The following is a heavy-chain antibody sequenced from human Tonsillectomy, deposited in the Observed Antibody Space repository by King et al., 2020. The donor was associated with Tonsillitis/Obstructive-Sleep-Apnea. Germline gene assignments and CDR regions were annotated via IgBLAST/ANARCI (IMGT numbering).Heavy chain of an antibody. D-gene: IGHD1-26*01. V-gene: IGHV3-53*01. Sequence: VQLVESGGGLIQPGGSLRLSCAASGFTVSGNSMSWVRQAPGTGLEWVSVIYSGGSTYYADSVKGRFTISRDNSKNTLYFQMNSLRAEDTAVYYCAREMDVGAYDYWSQGTLVTVSS. CDR3: AREMDVGAYDY. J-gene: IGHJ4*02. CDR2: IYSGGST. CDR1: GFTVSGNS.